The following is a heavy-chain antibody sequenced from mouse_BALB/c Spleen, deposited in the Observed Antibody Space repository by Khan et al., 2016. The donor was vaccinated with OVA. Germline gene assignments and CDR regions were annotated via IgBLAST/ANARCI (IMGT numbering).Heavy chain of an antibody. D-gene: IGHD1-1*02. CDR2: ISGTGIYT. CDR1: GFAFSSYD. V-gene: IGHV5-9*02. J-gene: IGHJ3*01. Sequence: EVELVESGGGLVKPGGSLKLSCAPSGFAFSSYDMSWVRQTPEKRLEWVATISGTGIYTYYPDSVKGRFTISRDNARNTLYLQMSSLSSEDTALYYCSRPSYYGIPWFTYWGQGTLVTVS. CDR3: SRPSYYGIPWFTY.